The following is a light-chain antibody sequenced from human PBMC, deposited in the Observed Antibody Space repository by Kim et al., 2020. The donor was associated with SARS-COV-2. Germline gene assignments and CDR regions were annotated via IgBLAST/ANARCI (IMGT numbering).Light chain of an antibody. J-gene: IGLJ1*01. CDR1: KLGDKY. Sequence: SYELTQPPSVSVSPGQTANITCSGDKLGDKYACWYQQKPGQSPVLVIFQHNRRPSGIPERFSGSNSGNTATLTISGTQAMDEADYYCQAWDSSTFYVFGTGTKVTVL. CDR2: QHN. CDR3: QAWDSSTFYV. V-gene: IGLV3-1*01.